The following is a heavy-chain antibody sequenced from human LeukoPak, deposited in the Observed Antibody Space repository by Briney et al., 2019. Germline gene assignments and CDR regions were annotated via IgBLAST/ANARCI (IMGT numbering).Heavy chain of an antibody. CDR3: AREVVAGPFDY. V-gene: IGHV1-69*04. CDR1: GGTLNNYP. CDR2: VFPIIGVA. Sequence: ASVKVSCKASGGTLNNYPITWVRQTPGQGLEWMGRVFPIIGVADYAQKFQDRLSITAEKSTSTAYMELSSLRSEDTAVYYWAREVVAGPFDYWGQGTLVTVSS. D-gene: IGHD6-19*01. J-gene: IGHJ4*02.